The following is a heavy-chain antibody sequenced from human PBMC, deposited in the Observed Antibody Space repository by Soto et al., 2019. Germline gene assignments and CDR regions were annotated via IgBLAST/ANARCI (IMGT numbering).Heavy chain of an antibody. V-gene: IGHV3-23*01. CDR1: GFTFSSCA. D-gene: IGHD3-22*01. CDR2: ISINGGST. J-gene: IGHJ4*02. CDR3: VKGEYYYDSSGYYPFDY. Sequence: GGSLRLSCAASGFTFSSCAMSWVRQAPGKGLEWVSVISINGGSTHYADSVKGRFTISRDNSKNTQYLQMSSLRADDTALYYCVKGEYYYDSSGYYPFDYWGQGTLVTVS.